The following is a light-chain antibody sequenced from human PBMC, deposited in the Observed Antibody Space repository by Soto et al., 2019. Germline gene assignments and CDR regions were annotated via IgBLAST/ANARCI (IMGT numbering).Light chain of an antibody. CDR1: QSISSW. CDR3: QQYIIYYT. J-gene: IGKJ2*01. CDR2: DAS. V-gene: IGKV1-5*01. Sequence: DIQMTQSPSTLSASVGDRVPITCRASQSISSWLAWYQQKPGKAPKLLIYDASSLESGDPSRFSGSGSGPEFTLTISSLQPDDFASYYCQQYIIYYTVGQGTKLEIK.